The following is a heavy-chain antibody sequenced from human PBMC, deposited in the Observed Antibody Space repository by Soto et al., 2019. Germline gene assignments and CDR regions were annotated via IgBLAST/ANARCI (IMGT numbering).Heavy chain of an antibody. D-gene: IGHD6-19*01. CDR2: ISGSGGST. CDR3: AKAAPEYSSGWYFGDYYYGMDV. J-gene: IGHJ6*02. Sequence: PGGSLRLSCAASGFTFSSYAMSWVRQAPGKGLEWVSAISGSGGSTYYADSVKGRFTISRDNPKNTLYLQMNSLRAEDTAVYYCAKAAPEYSSGWYFGDYYYGMDVWGQGTTVTVSS. CDR1: GFTFSSYA. V-gene: IGHV3-23*01.